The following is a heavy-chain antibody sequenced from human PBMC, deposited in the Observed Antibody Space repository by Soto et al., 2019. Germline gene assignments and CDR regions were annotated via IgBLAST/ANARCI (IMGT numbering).Heavy chain of an antibody. CDR1: RYTFTSYG. CDR3: GRTPLEDSSAWSAGTYVDY. Sequence: QAQLVQSGAEVKKPGATVKVSCKASRYTFTSYGITWVRQAPGQGLEWMAWISVFKGNTQYAQQLQGRVTMTPDTSRSTAYMELRSLRSGDTAVYYCGRTPLEDSSAWSAGTYVDYWGQGTLVTVPS. J-gene: IGHJ4*02. CDR2: ISVFKGNT. D-gene: IGHD6-19*01. V-gene: IGHV1-18*01.